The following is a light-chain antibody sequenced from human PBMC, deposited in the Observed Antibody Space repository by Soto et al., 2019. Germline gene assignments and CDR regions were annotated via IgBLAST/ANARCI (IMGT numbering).Light chain of an antibody. J-gene: IGKJ1*01. CDR2: AAS. CDR1: QDISNY. Sequence: GDRVTITCQASQDISNYLNWYQQKPGKAPKLLIYAASSLQSGVPSRFGGSGSGTDFTLSVSSLQPEDFATYYCQQSYSLPVWTCGQGTKVXXK. CDR3: QQSYSLPVWT. V-gene: IGKV1-39*01.